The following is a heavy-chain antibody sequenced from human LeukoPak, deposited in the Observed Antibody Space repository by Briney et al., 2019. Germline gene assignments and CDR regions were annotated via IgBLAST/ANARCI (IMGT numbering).Heavy chain of an antibody. V-gene: IGHV4-59*01. D-gene: IGHD4-11*01. J-gene: IGHJ4*02. CDR1: GGSISSYY. CDR2: IYYSGST. Sequence: SETLSLTCTVSGGSISSYYWSWIRQPPGKGLEWIGYIYYSGSTNYNPSLKSRVTISVDTSKDQFSLKLSSVTAADTAVYYCARGRLPIDYWGQGTLVTVSS. CDR3: ARGRLPIDY.